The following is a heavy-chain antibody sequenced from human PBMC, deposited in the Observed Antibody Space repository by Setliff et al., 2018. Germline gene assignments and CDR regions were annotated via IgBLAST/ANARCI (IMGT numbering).Heavy chain of an antibody. D-gene: IGHD1-1*01. V-gene: IGHV1-69-2*01. J-gene: IGHJ4*02. Sequence: ASVKVSCKASGYSFSDFYMHWVRQVPGEGLEALGRIDPRDDFTVYAERFKDRLTITADTSTDTSYMEMSSLRFEETAVYYCAIDYGPTGTPYHWGQGTPVTV. CDR3: AIDYGPTGTPYH. CDR1: GYSFSDFY. CDR2: IDPRDDFT.